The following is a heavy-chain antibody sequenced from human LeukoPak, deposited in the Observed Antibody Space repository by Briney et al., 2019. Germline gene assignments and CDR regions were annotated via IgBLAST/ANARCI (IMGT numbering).Heavy chain of an antibody. J-gene: IGHJ4*02. CDR1: GFTFSSFA. D-gene: IGHD3-9*01. V-gene: IGHV3-23*01. CDR3: AKDYSDILSPFDY. Sequence: GGSLRLSGAASGFTFSSFAMSWVRQAPGKGLEGVSSISGSGGITNYADSVKGRFTISRDNSKNTLYLQMNSLRAEDTAVYYCAKDYSDILSPFDYWGQGTLVTVSS. CDR2: ISGSGGIT.